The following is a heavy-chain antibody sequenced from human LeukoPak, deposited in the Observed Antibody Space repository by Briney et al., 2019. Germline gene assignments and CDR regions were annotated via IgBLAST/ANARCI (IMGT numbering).Heavy chain of an antibody. CDR1: GGSISSYY. Sequence: SETLSLTCTVSGGSISSYYWSWIRQPPGKGLEWIGYIYYSGGTNYNPSLKSRVTISVDTSKNQFSLKLSSVTAADTAVYYCARDQGDGYKPGFDYWGQGTLVTVSS. V-gene: IGHV4-59*01. CDR2: IYYSGGT. J-gene: IGHJ4*02. CDR3: ARDQGDGYKPGFDY. D-gene: IGHD5-24*01.